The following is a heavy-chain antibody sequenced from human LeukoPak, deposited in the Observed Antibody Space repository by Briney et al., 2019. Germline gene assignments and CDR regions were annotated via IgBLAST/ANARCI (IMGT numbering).Heavy chain of an antibody. J-gene: IGHJ5*02. D-gene: IGHD1-26*01. CDR2: IRSKANSYAT. Sequence: PGGSLRLSCAASGFTFSSYAMSWVRQASGKGLEWVGRIRSKANSYATAYAASVKGRFTISRDDSKNTAYLQMNSLKTEDTAVYYCTRPVRSSDNWFGPWGQGTLVTVSS. CDR3: TRPVRSSDNWFGP. CDR1: GFTFSSYA. V-gene: IGHV3-73*01.